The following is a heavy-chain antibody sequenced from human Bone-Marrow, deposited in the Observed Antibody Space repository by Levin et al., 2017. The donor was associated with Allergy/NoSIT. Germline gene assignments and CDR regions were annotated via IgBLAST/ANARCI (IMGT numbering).Heavy chain of an antibody. D-gene: IGHD6-13*01. V-gene: IGHV3-23*01. CDR1: RFTFNTYA. CDR3: ASFAAGSLYYGLDV. CDR2: ISGSAGRT. Sequence: GGSLRLSCTDSRFTFNTYAMSWVRQAPGKRLEWVSAISGSAGRTHYADSVKGRFTISRDNSKNTLYLEMSSLRAEDTAVYYCASFAAGSLYYGLDVWGQGTTVTVSS. J-gene: IGHJ6*02.